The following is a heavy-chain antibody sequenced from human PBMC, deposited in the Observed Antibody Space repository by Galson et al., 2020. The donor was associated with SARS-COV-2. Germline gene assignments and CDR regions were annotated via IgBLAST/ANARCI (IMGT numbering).Heavy chain of an antibody. CDR3: TTDPPEEEGFDY. CDR2: IKSKTDGGTT. CDR1: GFTFSNAW. V-gene: IGHV3-15*01. J-gene: IGHJ4*02. Sequence: GGSLRLSCAASGFTFSNAWMSWVRQAPGKGLEWVGRIKSKTDGGTTDYAAPVKGRFTISRDDSKNTLYLQMNSLKTEDTAVYYCTTDPPEEEGFDYWGQGTLVSVSS.